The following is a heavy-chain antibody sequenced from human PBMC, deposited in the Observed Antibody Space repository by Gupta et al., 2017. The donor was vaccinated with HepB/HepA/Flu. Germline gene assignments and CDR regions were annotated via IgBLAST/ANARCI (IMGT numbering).Heavy chain of an antibody. CDR1: GFSVTTSGVG. J-gene: IGHJ4*02. D-gene: IGHD2-15*01. CDR2: IYWDDDK. V-gene: IGHV2-5*04. Sequence: QITLKESGPPLVRPTQTLTLTCTFSGFSVTTSGVGVGWVRQPPKKALEWLTLIYWDDDKRYTPSLKSRITIAKAASKNQVILTMANVDPADTGTYFCIHTSASSLAFDYWGQGGQVTVSS. CDR3: IHTSASSLAFDY.